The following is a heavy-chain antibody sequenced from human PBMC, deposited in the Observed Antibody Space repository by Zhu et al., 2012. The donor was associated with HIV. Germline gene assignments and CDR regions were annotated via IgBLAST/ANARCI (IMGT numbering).Heavy chain of an antibody. CDR2: MYSSGST. Sequence: QVQLQESGPGLVKPSETLSLTCTVSGGSMSSHYWNWIRQPLGKGLQWIGYMYSSGSTKYNFSLKSRVAISLDTSNNQFSLTLSSVTTADTAVYYCARSVKGQLVFDSWGQGALVTVSS. J-gene: IGHJ4*02. CDR1: GGSMSSHY. CDR3: ARSVKGQLVFDS. V-gene: IGHV4-59*11. D-gene: IGHD1-1*01.